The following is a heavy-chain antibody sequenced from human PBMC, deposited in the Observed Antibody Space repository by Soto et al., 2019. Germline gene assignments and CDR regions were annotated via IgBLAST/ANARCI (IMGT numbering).Heavy chain of an antibody. CDR1: GGSISSSSYF. J-gene: IGHJ5*02. Sequence: SETLSLTCTVSGGSISSSSYFWGWIRQPPGKGLEWIGSIYYSGSTYHNPSLKSRVTVSVDTSKNQFSLKLSSVTAADTAVYYCARHPSDFWFDPWGQGTLVTVSS. CDR2: IYYSGST. CDR3: ARHPSDFWFDP. D-gene: IGHD2-21*02. V-gene: IGHV4-39*01.